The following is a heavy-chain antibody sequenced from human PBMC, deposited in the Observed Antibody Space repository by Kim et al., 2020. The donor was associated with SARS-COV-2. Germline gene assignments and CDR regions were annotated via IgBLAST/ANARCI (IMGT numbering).Heavy chain of an antibody. D-gene: IGHD3-22*01. CDR1: GGSISSGGYY. CDR2: IYYSGST. CDR3: ARGGHYDSSGYCYVY. Sequence: SETLSLTCTVSGGSISSGGYYWSWIRQHPGKGLEWIGYIYYSGSTYYNPSLKSRVTISVDTSKNQFSLKLSSVTAADTAVYYCARGGHYDSSGYCYVYWVRATMVTVSS. J-gene: IGHJ4*02. V-gene: IGHV4-31*03.